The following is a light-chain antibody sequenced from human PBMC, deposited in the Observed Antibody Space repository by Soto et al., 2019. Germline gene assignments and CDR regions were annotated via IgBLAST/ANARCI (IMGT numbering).Light chain of an antibody. J-gene: IGLJ3*02. CDR2: DNN. CDR1: GSNVGHNY. Sequence: QSVLTQPPSVSAAPGQWVTISCSGSGSNVGHNYVSWYQQFPGTAPRLLIYDNNKRPSRIPDRFSGSKSGTSATLDIAGLQTGDEADYYCGTWDNSLSDMLFGGGTKLTVL. CDR3: GTWDNSLSDML. V-gene: IGLV1-51*01.